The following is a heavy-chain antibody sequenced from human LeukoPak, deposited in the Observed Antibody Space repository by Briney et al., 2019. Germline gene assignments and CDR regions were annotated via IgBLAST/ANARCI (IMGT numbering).Heavy chain of an antibody. CDR1: GFTFSSYS. J-gene: IGHJ6*03. CDR3: ARGWDIVLVVYAYMDV. V-gene: IGHV3-21*01. D-gene: IGHD2-8*02. Sequence: GGALRLSCAASGFTFSSYSMNWVRQAPGKGLEGVSSISSSSSYIYYADSVKGRFTISRDNAKNSLYLQMNSLRAEDTAVYYCARGWDIVLVVYAYMDVWGKGTTVTVSS. CDR2: ISSSSSYI.